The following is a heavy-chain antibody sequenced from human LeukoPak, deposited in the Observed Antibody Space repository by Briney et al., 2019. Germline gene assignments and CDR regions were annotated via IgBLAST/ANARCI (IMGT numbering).Heavy chain of an antibody. J-gene: IGHJ3*02. CDR2: INHSGST. Sequence: SETLSLTCAVYGGSFSGYYWSWIRQPPGKGLEWIGEINHSGSTNYNPSPKSRVTISVDTSKNQFSLKLNSVTAADTAVYHCARHDHRGGAFDIWGQGTMVTVSS. V-gene: IGHV4-34*01. CDR1: GGSFSGYY. D-gene: IGHD1-1*01. CDR3: ARHDHRGGAFDI.